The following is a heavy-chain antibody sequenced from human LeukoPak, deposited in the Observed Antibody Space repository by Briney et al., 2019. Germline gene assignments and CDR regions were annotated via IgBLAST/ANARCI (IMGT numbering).Heavy chain of an antibody. CDR3: ARPVFYYYDSSGYPYYFDY. V-gene: IGHV3-21*01. D-gene: IGHD3-22*01. CDR1: GFTFSSYS. CDR2: ISSSSSYI. Sequence: PGGSLRLSCAASGFTFSSYSMNWVRQAPGKGLEWVSSISSSSSYIYYADSVKGRFTISRDNAKNSLYLQMNSLRAEDTAVYYCARPVFYYYDSSGYPYYFDYWGQGTLVTVSS. J-gene: IGHJ4*02.